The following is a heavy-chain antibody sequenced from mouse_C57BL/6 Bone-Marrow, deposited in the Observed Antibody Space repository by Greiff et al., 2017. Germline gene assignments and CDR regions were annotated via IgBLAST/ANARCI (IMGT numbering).Heavy chain of an antibody. CDR1: GYAFSSSW. V-gene: IGHV1-82*01. CDR2: IYPGDGDT. J-gene: IGHJ4*01. CDR3: ARGPLYYSNYVDAMDY. Sequence: VQLKESGPELVKPGASVKISCKASGYAFSSSWMNWVKQRPGKGLEWIGRIYPGDGDTNYNGKFKGKATLTADKSSSTAYMQLSSLTSEDSAVYFCARGPLYYSNYVDAMDYWGQGTSVTVSS. D-gene: IGHD2-5*01.